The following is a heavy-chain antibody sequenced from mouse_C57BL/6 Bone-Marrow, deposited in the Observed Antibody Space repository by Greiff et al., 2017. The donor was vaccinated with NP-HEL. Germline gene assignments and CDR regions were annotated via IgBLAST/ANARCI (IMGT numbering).Heavy chain of an antibody. CDR2: IHPNSGST. J-gene: IGHJ3*01. Sequence: QVQLQQSGAELVKPGASVKLSCKASGYTFTSYWMHWVKQRPGQGLEWIGMIHPNSGSTNYNEKFKSKATLTVDKSSSTAYMQLSSLTSEDSAVYYCARDGYDVRAFAYWGQGTLVTVSA. CDR1: GYTFTSYW. V-gene: IGHV1-64*01. D-gene: IGHD2-2*01. CDR3: ARDGYDVRAFAY.